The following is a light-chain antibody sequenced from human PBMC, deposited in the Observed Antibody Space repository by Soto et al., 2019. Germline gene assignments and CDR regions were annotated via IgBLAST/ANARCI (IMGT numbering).Light chain of an antibody. J-gene: IGKJ1*01. CDR2: GAS. Sequence: EIVLTQSPGTLSLSPGERATLSCRASQSVSSNYLAWYQQKPGQAPRLLIDGASNRATGIPDRFSGSGSGTDFTLTISRLEPEDFAVYYCQQYGSSPWTFGQGTKVDIK. CDR3: QQYGSSPWT. V-gene: IGKV3-20*01. CDR1: QSVSSNY.